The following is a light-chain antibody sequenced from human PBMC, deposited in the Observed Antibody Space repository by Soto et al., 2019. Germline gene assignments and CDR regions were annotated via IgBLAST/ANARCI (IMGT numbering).Light chain of an antibody. Sequence: DIQMTQSPSSLSASVGDRGTITCQASQDISNYLNWYQQKPGKAPKLLIYDASNLETGVPSRFSGSGSGTDFTFTTSSLQPEDIATYYCQQYDNLPLTFGGGTKV. CDR2: DAS. CDR3: QQYDNLPLT. J-gene: IGKJ4*01. V-gene: IGKV1-33*01. CDR1: QDISNY.